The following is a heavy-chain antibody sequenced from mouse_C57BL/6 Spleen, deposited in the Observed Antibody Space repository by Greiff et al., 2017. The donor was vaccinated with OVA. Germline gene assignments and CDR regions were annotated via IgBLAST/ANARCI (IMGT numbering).Heavy chain of an antibody. CDR1: GYTFTSYD. CDR3: AREGGSRGYWYFDV. CDR2: IYPRDGST. J-gene: IGHJ1*03. Sequence: QVQLKESGPELVKPGASVKLSCKASGYTFTSYDINWVKQRPGQGLEWMGWIYPRDGSTKYNAKFKGKATLTVDTSSSTAYMELHSLTSEDSAVYFCAREGGSRGYWYFDVWGTGTTVTVSS. D-gene: IGHD1-1*01. V-gene: IGHV1-85*01.